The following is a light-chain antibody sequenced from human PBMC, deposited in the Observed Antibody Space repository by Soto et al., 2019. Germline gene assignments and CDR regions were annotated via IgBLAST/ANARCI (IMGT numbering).Light chain of an antibody. CDR3: NSYTTSNTRQIV. J-gene: IGLJ1*01. V-gene: IGLV2-14*01. CDR2: DVS. Sequence: QSALTQPASVSESPGQSITISCTGTSNDVGGYNYVSWYQQHPGKAPKFMIYDVSNRPSGVSTRFSGSKSGNTASLTISGLQAEDEADYYCNSYTTSNTRQIVFGTGTKLTVL. CDR1: SNDVGGYNY.